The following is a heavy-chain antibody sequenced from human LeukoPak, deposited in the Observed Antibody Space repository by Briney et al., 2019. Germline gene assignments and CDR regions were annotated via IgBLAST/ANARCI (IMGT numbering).Heavy chain of an antibody. CDR2: ISYSGIT. V-gene: IGHV4-39*07. J-gene: IGHJ4*02. CDR1: GGSISSSSFY. D-gene: IGHD5-18*01. Sequence: SETLSLTCTVSGGSISSSSFYWGWIRQPPGKGLEWIGSISYSGITYYNPSLKSRVTISVDTSKNQFSLKLSSVTAADTAVYYCAREGVSVVDTAVYQAVGVFDYWGQGTLVTVSS. CDR3: AREGVSVVDTAVYQAVGVFDY.